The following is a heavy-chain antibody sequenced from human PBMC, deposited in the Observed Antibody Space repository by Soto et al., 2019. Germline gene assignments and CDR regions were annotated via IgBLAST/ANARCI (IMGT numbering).Heavy chain of an antibody. Sequence: EVQLLESGGGLVQPGGSLRLSCAASGFTFSSYAMSWVRQAPGKGLEWVSGISGSGGSTYYVGSVKGRFSISRDNSKNTLYLQMNSLRAEDTALYYCAKGEAYDYWGQGTLVTFSS. CDR1: GFTFSSYA. J-gene: IGHJ4*02. CDR2: ISGSGGST. V-gene: IGHV3-23*01. CDR3: AKGEAYDY.